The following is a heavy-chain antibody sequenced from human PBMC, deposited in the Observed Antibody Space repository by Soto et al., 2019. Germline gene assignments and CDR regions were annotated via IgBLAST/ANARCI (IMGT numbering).Heavy chain of an antibody. J-gene: IGHJ3*02. V-gene: IGHV3-33*01. CDR1: GFTFSSYG. Sequence: SLRLSCAASGFTFSSYGMHWVRQAPGKGLEWVAVIWYDGSNKYYADSVKGRFTISRDNSKNTLYLQMNSLRAEDTAVYYCARDYYYYDSSGYSDAFDIWGQGTMVTVS. CDR2: IWYDGSNK. D-gene: IGHD3-22*01. CDR3: ARDYYYYDSSGYSDAFDI.